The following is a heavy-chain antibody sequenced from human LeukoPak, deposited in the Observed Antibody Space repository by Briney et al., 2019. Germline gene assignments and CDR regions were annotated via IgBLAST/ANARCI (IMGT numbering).Heavy chain of an antibody. V-gene: IGHV1-2*02. CDR1: GYTFTSYY. CDR2: INPNSGGT. J-gene: IGHJ4*02. CDR3: AGQKDPRPIDY. Sequence: ASVKVSCMASGYTFTSYYMHWGRQAPGQGLEWMGWINPNSGGTNYAQKFQGRVTMTRDTSISTAYMELSELRSDDTAVYYCAGQKDPRPIDYWGQGTLITVSS.